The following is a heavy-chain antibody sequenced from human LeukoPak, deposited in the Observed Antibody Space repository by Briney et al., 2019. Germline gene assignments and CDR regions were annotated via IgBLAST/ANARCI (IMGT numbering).Heavy chain of an antibody. J-gene: IGHJ5*02. V-gene: IGHV4-30-4*08. CDR1: GGSISSGDYY. CDR3: ARLSYSSSSCWFDP. D-gene: IGHD6-6*01. CDR2: IYYSGST. Sequence: SQTLSLTCTVSGGSISSGDYYWSWIRQPPGKGLEWIGYIYYSGSTYYNPSLKSRVTISVDTSKNQFSLELSSVTAADTAVYYCARLSYSSSSCWFDPWGQGTLVTFSS.